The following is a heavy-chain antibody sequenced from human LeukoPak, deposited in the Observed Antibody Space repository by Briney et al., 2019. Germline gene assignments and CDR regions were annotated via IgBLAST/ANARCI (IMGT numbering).Heavy chain of an antibody. J-gene: IGHJ5*02. CDR2: ISSSGSTI. Sequence: GGSLRLSCAASGFTFSSYWMSWVRQAPGKGLEWVSYISSSGSTIFYADSVKGRFTISRDNAKNSLYLQMNSLTAEDTAVYYCASGGLLAFDPWGQGTLVTVSS. CDR1: GFTFSSYW. CDR3: ASGGLLAFDP. V-gene: IGHV3-48*04.